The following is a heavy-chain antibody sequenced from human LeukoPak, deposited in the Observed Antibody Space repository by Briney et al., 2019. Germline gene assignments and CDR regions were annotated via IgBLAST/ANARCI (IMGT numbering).Heavy chain of an antibody. Sequence: HWVSVKVSCKASGYPFTDYYIYWLRQAPGQGPEWMGWINPKTGGTHFAQDFQARVTMTSDTSVSTAYLELSSLKPDDTAVYYCAGGTPWFDPWGQGTLVTVSS. V-gene: IGHV1-2*02. CDR3: AGGTPWFDP. CDR2: INPKTGGT. CDR1: GYPFTDYY. J-gene: IGHJ5*02.